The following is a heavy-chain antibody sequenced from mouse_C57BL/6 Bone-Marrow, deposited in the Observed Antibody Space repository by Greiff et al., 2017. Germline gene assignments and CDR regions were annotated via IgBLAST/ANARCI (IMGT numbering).Heavy chain of an antibody. D-gene: IGHD2-1*01. CDR2: IDPSDSYT. CDR1: GYTFTSYW. CDR3: AREGIYYGNSYYFDY. V-gene: IGHV1-69*01. J-gene: IGHJ2*01. Sequence: VKLQQPGAELVMPGASVKLSCKASGYTFTSYWMHWVKQRPGQGLEWIGEIDPSDSYTNYNQKFKGKSTLTVDKSSSTAYMQLSSLTSEDSAVYYCAREGIYYGNSYYFDYWGQGTTL.